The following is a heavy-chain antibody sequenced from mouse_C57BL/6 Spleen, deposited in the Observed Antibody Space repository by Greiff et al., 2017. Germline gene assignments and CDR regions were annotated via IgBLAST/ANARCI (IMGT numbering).Heavy chain of an antibody. CDR2: INPSSGDT. Sequence: QVQLQQPGAELVRPGASVKLSCKASGYTFTSYTMHWVKQRPGQGLEWIGNINPSSGDTKYNQKFKDKATLTADKSSSTAYMQLSSLTSEDAAVYYCARREDPYAIDYWGQGTTVTVSS. CDR1: GYTFTSYT. J-gene: IGHJ4*01. CDR3: ARREDPYAIDY. V-gene: IGHV1-4*01.